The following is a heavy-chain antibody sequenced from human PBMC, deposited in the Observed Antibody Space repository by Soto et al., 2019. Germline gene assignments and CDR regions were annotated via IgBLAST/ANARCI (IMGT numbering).Heavy chain of an antibody. CDR2: INPSGGST. Sequence: QVQLVQSGAEVKKPGASVKVSCKASGYTFTSYYMHWVRQAPGQGLEWMGIINPSGGSTSYAQKFQGRVTMTRDTSTSTVYMELSSLRSEDTAVYYCARERPVTTLGHGAGFFYYYGMDVWGQGTTVTVSS. J-gene: IGHJ6*02. CDR1: GYTFTSYY. D-gene: IGHD4-17*01. CDR3: ARERPVTTLGHGAGFFYYYGMDV. V-gene: IGHV1-46*03.